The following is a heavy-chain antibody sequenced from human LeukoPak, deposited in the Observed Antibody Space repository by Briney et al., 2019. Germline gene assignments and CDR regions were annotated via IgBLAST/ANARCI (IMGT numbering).Heavy chain of an antibody. CDR3: ARVVRVYYYDSSGYYEPGEIDY. D-gene: IGHD3-22*01. Sequence: SVKVSCKASGGTFSSYAISWVRQAPGQGLEWMGGIIPIFGTANYAQKFQGRVTITVDESTSTAYMELSSLRSEDTAVYYCARVVRVYYYDSSGYYEPGEIDYWGQGTLVTVSS. CDR2: IIPIFGTA. V-gene: IGHV1-69*13. J-gene: IGHJ4*02. CDR1: GGTFSSYA.